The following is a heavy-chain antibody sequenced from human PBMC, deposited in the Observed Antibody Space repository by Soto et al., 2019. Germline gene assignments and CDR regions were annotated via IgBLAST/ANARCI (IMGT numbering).Heavy chain of an antibody. V-gene: IGHV4-34*01. CDR3: ARVPRITMVRGVPNHFDY. Sequence: PSETLSLTCAVYGGSFSGCYWSWIRQPPGKGLEWIGEINHSGSTNYNPSLKSRVTISVDTSKNQFSLKLSSVTAADTAVYYCARVPRITMVRGVPNHFDYWGQGTLVTVSS. J-gene: IGHJ4*02. CDR2: INHSGST. CDR1: GGSFSGCY. D-gene: IGHD3-10*01.